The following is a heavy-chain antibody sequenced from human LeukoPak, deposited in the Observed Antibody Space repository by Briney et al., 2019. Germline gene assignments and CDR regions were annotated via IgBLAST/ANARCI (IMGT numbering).Heavy chain of an antibody. V-gene: IGHV5-51*01. J-gene: IGHJ4*02. Sequence: GESLKISCKGSGYSFTSYWIGWVRQMPGKGLEWMGIIYPGDSDTRYSPSFQGQVTISADKSISTAYLQWSSLKASDTAMYYCARTHPYDFWNGYYTNWGQGTLVTVSS. CDR1: GYSFTSYW. CDR3: ARTHPYDFWNGYYTN. CDR2: IYPGDSDT. D-gene: IGHD3-3*01.